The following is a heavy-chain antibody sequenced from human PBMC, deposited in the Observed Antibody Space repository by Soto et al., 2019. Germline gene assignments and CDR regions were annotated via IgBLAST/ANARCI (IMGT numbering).Heavy chain of an antibody. V-gene: IGHV5-10-1*01. CDR2: IDPSDSYT. Sequence: GESLKISCKGSGYSFTSYWISWVRQMPGKGLEWMGRIDPSDSYTNYSPSFQGHVTISADKSISTAYLQWSSLKASDTAMYYCARLECDYYVSGTYFWFDYRGQGTLVTVSS. CDR1: GYSFTSYW. CDR3: ARLECDYYVSGTYFWFDY. D-gene: IGHD3-10*01. J-gene: IGHJ4*02.